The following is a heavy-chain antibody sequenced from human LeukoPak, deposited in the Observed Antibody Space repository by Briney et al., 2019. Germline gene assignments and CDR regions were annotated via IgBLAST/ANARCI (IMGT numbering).Heavy chain of an antibody. Sequence: SQTLSLTCAVSGGSISSGGYSWSWIRQPPGKGLEWIGYIYHSGSTYYNPSLKSRVTISVDTSKNQFSLKLSSVTAADTAVYYCARDLLLWFGESDYYYYYGMDVWGQGTTVTVSS. CDR1: GGSISSGGYS. V-gene: IGHV4-30-2*01. CDR3: ARDLLLWFGESDYYYYYGMDV. D-gene: IGHD3-10*01. J-gene: IGHJ6*02. CDR2: IYHSGST.